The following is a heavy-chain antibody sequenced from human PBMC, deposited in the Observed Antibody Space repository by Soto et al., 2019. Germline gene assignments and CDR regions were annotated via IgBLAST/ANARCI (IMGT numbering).Heavy chain of an antibody. CDR1: GFTFSSYS. Sequence: EVQLVESGGGLVQPGGSLRLSCAASGFTFSSYSMNWVRQAPGKGLEWVSYISSSSSTIYYADSVKGRFTISRDNAKKSLYLQRNSLRAEDTAVYYCARHPERIAQIGWFDPWGQGTLVTVSS. D-gene: IGHD6-13*01. V-gene: IGHV3-48*01. CDR2: ISSSSSTI. J-gene: IGHJ5*02. CDR3: ARHPERIAQIGWFDP.